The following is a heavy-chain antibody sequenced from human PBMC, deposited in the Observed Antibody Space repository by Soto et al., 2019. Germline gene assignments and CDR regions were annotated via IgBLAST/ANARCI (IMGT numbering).Heavy chain of an antibody. J-gene: IGHJ4*02. D-gene: IGHD3-3*01. CDR3: ARETIFGVVIFDY. V-gene: IGHV4-34*01. CDR1: GGSFSGYY. Sequence: SETLSVTCAVYGGSFSGYYWSWIRQPPGKGLEWIGEINHSGSTNYNPSLKSRVTISVDTSKNQFSLKLSSVTAADTAVYYCARETIFGVVIFDYWGQGTLVTVSS. CDR2: INHSGST.